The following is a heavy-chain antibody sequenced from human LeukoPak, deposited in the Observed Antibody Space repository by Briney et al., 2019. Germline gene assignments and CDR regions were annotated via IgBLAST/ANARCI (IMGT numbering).Heavy chain of an antibody. V-gene: IGHV3-7*01. CDR3: ARRGGSSSRRSPIDY. Sequence: PGGSLRPSCAASGFTFSDYWMTWVRQAPGKGPEWVANIKQDGSEKYYVDSVRGRFTVSRDNAKNSLFLQMNSLRVEDTAVYYCARRGGSSSRRSPIDYWGQGTLVTVSS. CDR1: GFTFSDYW. CDR2: IKQDGSEK. J-gene: IGHJ4*02. D-gene: IGHD6-6*01.